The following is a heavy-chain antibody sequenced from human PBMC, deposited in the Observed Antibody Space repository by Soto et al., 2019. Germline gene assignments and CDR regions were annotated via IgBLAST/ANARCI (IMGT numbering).Heavy chain of an antibody. CDR1: GFTFSSYA. Sequence: GGSLRLSCAASGFTFSSYAMHWVRQVPGKGLEWVAVISYDGSNKYYADSVKGRFTISRDNAKNTLNLPTHRPRAEATAVYDCAREKVYYAHSGSYPYYYGMDVWGQATTVTVSS. J-gene: IGHJ6*02. D-gene: IGHD3-22*01. CDR3: AREKVYYAHSGSYPYYYGMDV. CDR2: ISYDGSNK. V-gene: IGHV3-30-3*01.